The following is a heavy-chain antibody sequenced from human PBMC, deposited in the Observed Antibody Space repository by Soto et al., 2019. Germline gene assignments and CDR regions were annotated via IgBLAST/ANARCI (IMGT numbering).Heavy chain of an antibody. V-gene: IGHV4-31*03. D-gene: IGHD2-2*01. CDR1: GGSISSGGYY. Sequence: QVQLQESGPGLVKPSQTLSLTCTVSGGSISSGGYYWSWIRQHPGKGLEWIGYIYYSGSTYYNPSHKSRVTISVDTSKNQFSLKLSSVTAADTAVYYCARSTCSSTSCYDFDIWGQGTMVTVSS. J-gene: IGHJ3*02. CDR2: IYYSGST. CDR3: ARSTCSSTSCYDFDI.